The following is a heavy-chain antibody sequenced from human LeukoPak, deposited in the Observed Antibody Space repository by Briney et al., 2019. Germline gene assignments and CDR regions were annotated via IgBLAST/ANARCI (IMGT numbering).Heavy chain of an antibody. CDR2: IYSSGSI. Sequence: SETLSLTCTVSGGSISSYYWSWIRQPAGKGLEWIGRIYSSGSINYNPSLNSRVTMSVDTSKNQFSLKLGAVTAADTAVYYCARRDWNYWYFDLWGRGALVTVSS. J-gene: IGHJ2*01. D-gene: IGHD1-1*01. CDR1: GGSISSYY. CDR3: ARRDWNYWYFDL. V-gene: IGHV4-4*07.